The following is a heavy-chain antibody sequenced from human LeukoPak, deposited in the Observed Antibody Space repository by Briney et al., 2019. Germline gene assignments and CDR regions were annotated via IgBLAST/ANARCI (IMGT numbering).Heavy chain of an antibody. CDR2: ISSSCSTI. Sequence: PGRSLRLSCAASGFTFSDYYMSSIRQAPGKGLESVSYISSSCSTIYYADSVKGRFPISRDNAKNSLYLQMNSLRAEDTAVYYCARGYYYDSSGYYPFDYWGQGTLVTVCS. V-gene: IGHV3-11*01. CDR1: GFTFSDYY. J-gene: IGHJ4*02. CDR3: ARGYYYDSSGYYPFDY. D-gene: IGHD3-22*01.